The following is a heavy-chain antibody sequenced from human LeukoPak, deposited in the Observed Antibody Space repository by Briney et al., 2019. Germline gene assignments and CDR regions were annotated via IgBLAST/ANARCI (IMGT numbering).Heavy chain of an antibody. J-gene: IGHJ3*02. D-gene: IGHD6-13*01. CDR3: ARGASSWYRSAFDI. V-gene: IGHV4-34*01. CDR2: INHSGST. CDR1: GGSFSGYY. Sequence: SETLSLTCAAYGGSFSGYYWSWIRQPPGKGLEWIGEINHSGSTNYNPSLKSRVTISVDTSKNQFSLKLSSVTAADTAVYYCARGASSWYRSAFDIWGQGTMVTVSS.